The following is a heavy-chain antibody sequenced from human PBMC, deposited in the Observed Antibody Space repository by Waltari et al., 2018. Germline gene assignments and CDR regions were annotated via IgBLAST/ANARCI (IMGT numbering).Heavy chain of an antibody. CDR3: GYRTIEEAGIGSYAFDI. CDR1: RFSLTTVGVG. V-gene: IGHV2-5*01. Sequence: QVTFDESGPALVRPTQPLALACTFSRFSLTTVGVGVGCIRPPTSKALEGLALIYGNDDKRDSQSLKSRLTIRMDTSRNQLDITMSKKEPADAAADTCGYRTIEEAGIGSYAFDIWGQGTMVTVSS. J-gene: IGHJ3*02. CDR2: IYGNDDK. D-gene: IGHD6-13*01.